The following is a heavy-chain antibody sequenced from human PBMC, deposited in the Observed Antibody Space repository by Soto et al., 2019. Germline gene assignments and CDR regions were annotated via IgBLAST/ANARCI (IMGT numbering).Heavy chain of an antibody. CDR3: ATFAKPTFSPMTMVRGVIINPT. D-gene: IGHD3-10*01. CDR2: ISSSSSYI. CDR1: GFTFSSYS. J-gene: IGHJ4*01. V-gene: IGHV3-21*01. Sequence: EVQLVESGGGLVKPGGSLRLSCAASGFTFSSYSMNWVRQAPGKGLEWISSISSSSSYIYYADSVKGRFTIARDNAKNSLNLQMNSLRAEDTAVYYCATFAKPTFSPMTMVRGVIINPTWGHGTLVTVSS.